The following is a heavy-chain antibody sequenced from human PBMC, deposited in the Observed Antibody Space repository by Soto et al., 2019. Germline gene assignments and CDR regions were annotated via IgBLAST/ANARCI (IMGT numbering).Heavy chain of an antibody. CDR1: GFTFSSYA. CDR3: ARQTSSGWLYFDY. Sequence: GGSLRLSCAASGFTFSSYAMHWVRQAPGKGLEYVSAISSNGGSTYYANSVKGRFTISRDNSKNTLYLQMGSLRAEDMAVYYCARQTSSGWLYFDYWGQGTLVTVSS. V-gene: IGHV3-64*01. CDR2: ISSNGGST. D-gene: IGHD6-19*01. J-gene: IGHJ4*02.